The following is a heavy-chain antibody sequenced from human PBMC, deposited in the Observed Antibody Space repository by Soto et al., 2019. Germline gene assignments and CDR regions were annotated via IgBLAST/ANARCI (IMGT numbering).Heavy chain of an antibody. V-gene: IGHV4-39*01. CDR3: ARGQGSHYYYYMDV. J-gene: IGHJ6*03. CDR2: IYYSGST. Sequence: QLQLQESGPGLVKPSETLSLTCTVSGGSISSSSYYWGWIRQPPGKGLEWIGSIYYSGSTYYNPSLKSRVTISVDTSKNQFSLKLSSVTAADMAVYYCARGQGSHYYYYMDVWGKGTTVTVSS. CDR1: GGSISSSSYY.